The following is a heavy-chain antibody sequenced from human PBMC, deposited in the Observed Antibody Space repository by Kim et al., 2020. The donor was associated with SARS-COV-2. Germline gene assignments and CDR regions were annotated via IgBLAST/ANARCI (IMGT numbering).Heavy chain of an antibody. J-gene: IGHJ4*02. CDR1: GFTFSSYW. Sequence: GGSLRLSCAASGFTFSSYWMSWVRQAPGKGLEWVANIKQDGSEKYYVDSVKGRFTISRDNAKNSLYLQMNSLRAEDTAVYYCARERLRFLEWLLSSYFDYWGQGTLVTVSS. D-gene: IGHD3-3*01. CDR2: IKQDGSEK. V-gene: IGHV3-7*01. CDR3: ARERLRFLEWLLSSYFDY.